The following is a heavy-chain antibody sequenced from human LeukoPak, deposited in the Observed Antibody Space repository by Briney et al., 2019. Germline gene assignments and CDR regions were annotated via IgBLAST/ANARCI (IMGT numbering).Heavy chain of an antibody. CDR2: VNTDGTST. J-gene: IGHJ4*02. Sequence: GGSLRLSCAASGFTFSSHWMHWVRQAPGKGLVWVSRVNTDGTSTNYADSVKGRFTISRDNAKNTLYLQMNSLRAEDTAVYYCARGRPSGHGDCWGQGTLVTVSS. V-gene: IGHV3-74*01. CDR1: GFTFSSHW. CDR3: ARGRPSGHGDC. D-gene: IGHD5-12*01.